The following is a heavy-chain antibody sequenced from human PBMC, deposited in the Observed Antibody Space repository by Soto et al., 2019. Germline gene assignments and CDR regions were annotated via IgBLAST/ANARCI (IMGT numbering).Heavy chain of an antibody. CDR1: GYTFTSYG. J-gene: IGHJ3*02. V-gene: IGHV1-18*01. CDR2: ISAYNGNT. D-gene: IGHD3-10*01. CDR3: AREPEPLYYYGSGSLGAANAFDI. Sequence: ASVKVSCKASGYTFTSYGISWVRQAPGQGLEWMGWISAYNGNTNYAQKLQGRVTMTTDTSTSTAYMELRSLRSDDTAMYYCAREPEPLYYYGSGSLGAANAFDIWGQGTMVTVSS.